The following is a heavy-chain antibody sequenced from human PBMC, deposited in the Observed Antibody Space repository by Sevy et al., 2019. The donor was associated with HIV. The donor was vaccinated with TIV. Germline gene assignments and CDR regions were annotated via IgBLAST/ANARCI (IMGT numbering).Heavy chain of an antibody. CDR1: GFTVNNNY. J-gene: IGHJ4*02. CDR3: ARDRKIGGYSYGPVY. V-gene: IGHV3-66*02. CDR2: IYSGGST. Sequence: GGYLRLSCAASGFTVNNNYISWVRQAPGKGLEWVSVIYSGGSTYYADSVKGRFTISRDNSKNTLYLQMNSLRAEDTAVYYCARDRKIGGYSYGPVYWGQGTLVTVSS. D-gene: IGHD5-18*01.